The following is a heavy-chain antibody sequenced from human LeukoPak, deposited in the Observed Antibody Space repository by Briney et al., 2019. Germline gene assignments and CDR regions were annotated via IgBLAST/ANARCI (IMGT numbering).Heavy chain of an antibody. CDR2: IYDSGYT. CDR1: GASIRTYH. D-gene: IGHD4-23*01. Sequence: SETLSLTCTVSGASIRTYHWSWFRQSPGKGLEWTASIYDSGYTNYSSSLKSRTTISVDTSNNQFSLRLTSVTAADTAVYYCARLNKAGGSHRDFDCWGQGTLVTVSS. CDR3: ARLNKAGGSHRDFDC. V-gene: IGHV4-59*08. J-gene: IGHJ4*02.